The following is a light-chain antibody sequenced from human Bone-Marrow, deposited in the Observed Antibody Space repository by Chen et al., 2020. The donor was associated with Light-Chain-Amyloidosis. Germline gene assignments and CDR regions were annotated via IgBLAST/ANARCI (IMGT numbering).Light chain of an antibody. CDR3: QVWDRSSDRPV. J-gene: IGLJ3*02. V-gene: IGLV3-21*02. CDR1: NIGSTS. Sequence: SYVLTQPSSVSVAPGQTATIACGGNNIGSTSVHCYQQTTGQAPLLVVYDDSDRPSGIPERLSGSNSGNTATLTISRVEAGDEADYYCQVWDRSSDRPVFGGGTKLTVL. CDR2: DDS.